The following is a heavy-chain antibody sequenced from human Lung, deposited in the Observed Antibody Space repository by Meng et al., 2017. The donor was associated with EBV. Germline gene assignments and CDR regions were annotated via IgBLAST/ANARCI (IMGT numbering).Heavy chain of an antibody. CDR2: TYYRSKWYN. J-gene: IGHJ2*01. V-gene: IGHV6-1*01. Sequence: QVPLQQPGPGLVKPSQTPSLTWFISGDRVSSSSAAWTWIRQSPSRGLEWLGRTYYRSKWYNDYAVFVKSRITINPDTSKNQFSLQLNSVTPEDTAVYYCARGATSVFDLWGRGTLVTVSS. CDR1: GDRVSSSSAA. CDR3: ARGATSVFDL.